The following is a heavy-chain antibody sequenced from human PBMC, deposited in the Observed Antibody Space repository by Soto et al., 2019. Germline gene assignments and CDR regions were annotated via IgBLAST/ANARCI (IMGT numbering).Heavy chain of an antibody. V-gene: IGHV3-13*01. D-gene: IGHD3-10*01. Sequence: GGSLRLSCAASGFTFSSYDMHWVRQATGKGLEWVSAIGTAGDTYYPGSVKGRFTISRENAKNSLYLQMNSLRAGDTAVYYCARDFRESYMDVWGKGTTVTVSS. CDR3: ARDFRESYMDV. CDR1: GFTFSSYD. J-gene: IGHJ6*03. CDR2: IGTAGDT.